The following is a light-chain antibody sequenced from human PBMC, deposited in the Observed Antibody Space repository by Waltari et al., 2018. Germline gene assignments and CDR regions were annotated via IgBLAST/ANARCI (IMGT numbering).Light chain of an antibody. CDR3: QQYNSRSPWT. V-gene: IGKV1-5*03. CDR2: KAS. CDR1: QSVSTW. Sequence: DIQMTQSPSTLSAFVGDRVNITCRASQSVSTWLAWFQQKPGKAPKLVVYKASTLESGVPSRFSGRGSGTEFTLTISSLQPDDFATYYCQQYNSRSPWTFGQGTKVEIK. J-gene: IGKJ1*01.